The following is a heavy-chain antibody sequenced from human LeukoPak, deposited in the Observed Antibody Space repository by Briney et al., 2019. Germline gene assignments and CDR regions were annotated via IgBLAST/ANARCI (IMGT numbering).Heavy chain of an antibody. D-gene: IGHD3-3*01. Sequence: ASVKVSCKASGGTFSSYTISWVRQAPGQGLEWMGRIIPILGIANYAQKFQGRVTITADKSTSTAYMELSSLRSEDTAVYYCARESGDFWSGYYYYGMDVWGQGTTVTVSS. CDR2: IIPILGIA. CDR1: GGTFSSYT. CDR3: ARESGDFWSGYYYYGMDV. V-gene: IGHV1-69*04. J-gene: IGHJ6*02.